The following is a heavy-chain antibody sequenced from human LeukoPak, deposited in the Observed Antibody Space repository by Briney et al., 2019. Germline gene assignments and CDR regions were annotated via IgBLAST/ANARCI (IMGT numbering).Heavy chain of an antibody. CDR3: ARVASSYDFWSGYYVFSGVKWFDP. CDR1: GYTFTSYY. CDR2: INPSGGST. J-gene: IGHJ5*02. Sequence: GASVKVSCKASGYTFTSYYMHWVRQAPGQGLGWMGIINPSGGSTSYAQKFQGRVTMTRDTSTSTVYMELSSLRSEDTAVYYCARVASSYDFWSGYYVFSGVKWFDPWGQGTLVTVSS. V-gene: IGHV1-46*01. D-gene: IGHD3-3*01.